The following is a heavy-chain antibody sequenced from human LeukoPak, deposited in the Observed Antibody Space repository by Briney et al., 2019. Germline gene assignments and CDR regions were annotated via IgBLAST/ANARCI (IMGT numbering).Heavy chain of an antibody. V-gene: IGHV3-21*01. CDR1: GFTFSRYS. D-gene: IGHD2-2*01. J-gene: IGHJ6*02. CDR3: ARYGRRDIVPVPVCYGMDV. Sequence: PGGSLRLSCAASGFTFSRYSINWVRQAPGKGLEWVSSISGSTSSIYYAESVKGRFTISRDNTKNSLYLQMNSLRAEDTAVYYCARYGRRDIVPVPVCYGMDVWGQGTTVTVSS. CDR2: ISGSTSSI.